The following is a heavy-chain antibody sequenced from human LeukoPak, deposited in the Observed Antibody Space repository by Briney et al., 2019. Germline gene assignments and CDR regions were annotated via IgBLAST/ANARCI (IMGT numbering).Heavy chain of an antibody. J-gene: IGHJ4*02. CDR2: IYPGDSDT. CDR3: ARPGYCSGGSCNGFDY. D-gene: IGHD2-15*01. Sequence: GESLKISCKGSGYIFTNYWIGWVRQMPGKGLEWMGIIYPGDSDTRYSPSFQGQVTISADKSISTAYLQWSSLKASDTAMYYCARPGYCSGGSCNGFDYWGQGTLVTVSS. V-gene: IGHV5-51*01. CDR1: GYIFTNYW.